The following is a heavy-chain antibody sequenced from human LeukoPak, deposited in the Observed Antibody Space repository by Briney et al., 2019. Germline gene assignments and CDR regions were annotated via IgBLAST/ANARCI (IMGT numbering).Heavy chain of an antibody. CDR3: ARDAYNWNVDAFDP. D-gene: IGHD1-20*01. Sequence: SETLSLTCAVYGGSFSDYFWSWIRQPPGRGLEWIGEINHSGSTNYNPSLKSRITISVDTSKNQFSLKLSSVTAADTAVYYCARDAYNWNVDAFDPWAREPWSPSPQ. CDR1: GGSFSDYF. V-gene: IGHV4-34*01. CDR2: INHSGST. J-gene: IGHJ5*02.